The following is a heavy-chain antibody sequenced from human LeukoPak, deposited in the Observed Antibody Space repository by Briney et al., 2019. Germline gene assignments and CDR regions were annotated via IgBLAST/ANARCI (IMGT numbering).Heavy chain of an antibody. Sequence: ASVKVSCKASGYTFTSYDMNWVRQATGQGLEWMGWMNPNSGNTGYAQKFQGRVTMTRNTSISTAYMELSSLRSEDTAVYYCARRRGIQLWSNWFDPWGQGTLVTVSS. CDR1: GYTFTSYD. V-gene: IGHV1-8*01. J-gene: IGHJ5*02. CDR2: MNPNSGNT. CDR3: ARRRGIQLWSNWFDP. D-gene: IGHD5-18*01.